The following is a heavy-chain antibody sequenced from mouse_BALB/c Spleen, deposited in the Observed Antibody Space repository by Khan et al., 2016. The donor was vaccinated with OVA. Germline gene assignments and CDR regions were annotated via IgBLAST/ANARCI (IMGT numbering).Heavy chain of an antibody. V-gene: IGHV3-2*02. D-gene: IGHD1-1*01. CDR2: ISYSGNT. CDR3: ARVYGGDFDY. CDR1: GYSITSDYA. J-gene: IGHJ2*01. Sequence: EVQLQESGPGLVKPSQSLSLTCTVTGYSITSDYAWNWIRQFPGNKLEWMGYISYSGNTKYNPSLKSRISITRDTSKNQFFLQLNSVTIEDTATXYCARVYGGDFDYWGQGTTLTVSS.